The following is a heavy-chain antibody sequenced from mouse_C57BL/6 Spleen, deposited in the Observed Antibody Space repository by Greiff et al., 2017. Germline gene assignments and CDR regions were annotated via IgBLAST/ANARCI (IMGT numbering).Heavy chain of an antibody. CDR2: IDPEDGDT. J-gene: IGHJ3*01. CDR1: GFNIKDYY. Sequence: EVQLQQSGAELVRPGASVKLSCTASGFNIKDYYMHWVKQRPEQGLEWIGRIDPEDGDTEYAPKFQGKATMTADTSSNTAYLQLSSLTSEDTAVYYCTTPYYGSSSWFAYWGQGTLVTVSA. V-gene: IGHV14-1*01. CDR3: TTPYYGSSSWFAY. D-gene: IGHD1-1*01.